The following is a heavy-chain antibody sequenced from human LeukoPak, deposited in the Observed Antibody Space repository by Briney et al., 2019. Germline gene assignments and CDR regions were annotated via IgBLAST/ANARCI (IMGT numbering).Heavy chain of an antibody. CDR2: IIPISGTA. J-gene: IGHJ6*03. CDR1: GGTFSSYA. V-gene: IGHV1-69*05. CDR3: ARGYLEPELLYMDV. D-gene: IGHD1-26*01. Sequence: SVKVSCKASGGTFSSYAISWVRQAPGQGLEWMGGIIPISGTANYAQKFQGRVTITTDESTSTAYMELSSLRSEDTAVYYCARGYLEPELLYMDVWGKGTTVTVSS.